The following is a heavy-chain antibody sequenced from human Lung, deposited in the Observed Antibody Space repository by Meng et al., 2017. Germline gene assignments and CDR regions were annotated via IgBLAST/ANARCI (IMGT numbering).Heavy chain of an antibody. Sequence: SWGAYVPPGRPLSRSCAASGFTFTDHWMHWVRQGPGKGLVWVSRINRDGTKPTYADSVKGRFTISRDNAKNTLYLQMNNLRAEDTAFYYCTNDRLNHWGQGALVTVSS. CDR2: INRDGTKP. D-gene: IGHD1-1*01. V-gene: IGHV3-74*01. CDR1: GFTFTDHW. J-gene: IGHJ1*01. CDR3: TNDRLNH.